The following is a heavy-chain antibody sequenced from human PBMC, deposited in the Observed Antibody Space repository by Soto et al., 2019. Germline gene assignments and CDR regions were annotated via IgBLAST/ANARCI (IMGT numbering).Heavy chain of an antibody. J-gene: IGHJ4*02. Sequence: GGSLRLSCAASGFTFSRYGMNWVRQAPGKGLEWVAYISSSSSTIYYADSVKGRFTISRDNAKNSLYLQMNSLRAEYTALYYCARDLGYSSSWYDYWGQGTLVTVSS. CDR1: GFTFSRYG. V-gene: IGHV3-48*01. CDR2: ISSSSSTI. CDR3: ARDLGYSSSWYDY. D-gene: IGHD6-13*01.